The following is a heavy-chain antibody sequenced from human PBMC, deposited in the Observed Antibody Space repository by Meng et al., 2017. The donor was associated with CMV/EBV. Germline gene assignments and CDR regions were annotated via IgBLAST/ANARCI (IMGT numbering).Heavy chain of an antibody. CDR2: INHSGST. Sequence: HVQRQQWGAGLLDPSETLSLTCAVYGGSFSGYYRSWIRQPPGKGLEWIGEINHSGSTNYNPSLKSRVTISVDTSKNQFSLKLSSVTAADTAVYYCARGGNWFDPWGQGTLVTVSS. J-gene: IGHJ5*02. V-gene: IGHV4-34*01. CDR3: ARGGNWFDP. CDR1: GGSFSGYY.